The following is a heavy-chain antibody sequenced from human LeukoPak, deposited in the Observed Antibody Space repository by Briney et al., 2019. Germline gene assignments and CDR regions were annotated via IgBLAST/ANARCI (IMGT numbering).Heavy chain of an antibody. J-gene: IGHJ5*02. CDR1: GGSFSGYY. V-gene: IGHV4-34*01. CDR3: ARDRGWFDP. CDR2: INHSGST. Sequence: SETLSLTCAVYGGSFSGYYWSWIRQPPGKGLEWIEEINHSGSTNYNPSLKSRVTISVDTSKNQFSLKLSSVTAADTAVYYCARDRGWFDPWGQGTLVTVSS.